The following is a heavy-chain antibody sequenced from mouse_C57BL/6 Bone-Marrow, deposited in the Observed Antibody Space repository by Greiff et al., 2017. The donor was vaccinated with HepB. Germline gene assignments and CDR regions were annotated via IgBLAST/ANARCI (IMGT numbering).Heavy chain of an antibody. J-gene: IGHJ2*01. CDR3: AGSDS. CDR2: INPSSGYT. CDR1: GYTFTSYW. D-gene: IGHD3-3*01. Sequence: QVHLKQSGAELAKPGASVKLSCKASGYTFTSYWMHWVKQRPGQGLEWIGYINPSSGYTKYNQKFKDKATLTADTSSSTAYMQLGSLTYEDSAVYYCAGSDSWGQGTTLTVSS. V-gene: IGHV1-7*01.